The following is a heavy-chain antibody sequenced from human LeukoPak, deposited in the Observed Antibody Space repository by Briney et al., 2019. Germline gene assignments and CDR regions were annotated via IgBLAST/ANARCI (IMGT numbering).Heavy chain of an antibody. D-gene: IGHD7-27*01. CDR2: IKSKTDGGTT. CDR3: TTDEELGILFDY. CDR1: GFTFSNAW. J-gene: IGHJ4*02. Sequence: GGSLRLSCAASGFTFSNAWMSWVRQAPGKGLEWVGRIKSKTDGGTTDYAAPVKGRFTISRDDSKNTLYLQMNSLKTEDTAVYYCTTDEELGILFDYWGQGTLVTVSS. V-gene: IGHV3-15*01.